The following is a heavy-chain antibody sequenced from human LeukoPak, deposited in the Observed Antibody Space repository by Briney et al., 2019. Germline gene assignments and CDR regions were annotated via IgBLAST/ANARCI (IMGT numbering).Heavy chain of an antibody. CDR1: GFTFSTYW. CDR2: IKPSGTET. J-gene: IGHJ4*02. V-gene: IGHV3-7*01. CDR3: GRFGDEAGIDN. D-gene: IGHD3-10*01. Sequence: GGSLRLSCAASGFTFSTYWMTWVRQAPVKGLEWVANIKPSGTETYYGDPVKGRFTISRDNAKNLLYLQMSSLRAEDTAVYSCGRFGDEAGIDNWGQGTLVTVSS.